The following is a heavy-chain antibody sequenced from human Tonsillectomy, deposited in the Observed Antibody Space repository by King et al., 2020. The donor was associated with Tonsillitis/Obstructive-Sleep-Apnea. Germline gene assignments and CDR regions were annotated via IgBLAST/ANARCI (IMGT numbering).Heavy chain of an antibody. CDR1: GFTFSSYG. Sequence: VQLVESGGGVVQPGRSLRLSCAASGFTFSSYGMHWVRQAPGKGLEWVAVIWYDGSNKYYADSVKGRFTISRDNSKNTLYLQMNSLRAEDTAVYYCARRGGDYGDEGGPVDYWGQGTLVTVSS. CDR3: ARRGGDYGDEGGPVDY. V-gene: IGHV3-33*01. J-gene: IGHJ4*02. D-gene: IGHD4-17*01. CDR2: IWYDGSNK.